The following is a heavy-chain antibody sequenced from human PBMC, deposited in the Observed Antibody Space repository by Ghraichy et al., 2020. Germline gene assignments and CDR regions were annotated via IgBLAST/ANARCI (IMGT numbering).Heavy chain of an antibody. Sequence: SQTLSLTCAISGDTVSSTTATWSCIRQSPSRGLESLGSTYFRFKWDNDSAMSMKARTTINPDTPKNQFVLQLNSVTPEETSVYYCARSRSSTVDDWGQGTQVTASS. V-gene: IGHV6-1*01. CDR1: GDTVSSTTAT. CDR3: ARSRSSTVDD. D-gene: IGHD2-2*01. CDR2: TYFRFKWDN. J-gene: IGHJ4*01.